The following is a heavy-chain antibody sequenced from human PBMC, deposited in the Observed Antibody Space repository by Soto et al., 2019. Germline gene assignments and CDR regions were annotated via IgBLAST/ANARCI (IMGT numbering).Heavy chain of an antibody. Sequence: SETLSLTCTVSGGSISSGGYYRSWIRQHPGKGLEWIGYIYYSGSTYYNPSLKSRVTISVDTSKNQFSLKLSSVTAADTAVYYCARGFITIFGVVIIPGWFDPWGQGTLVTVSS. V-gene: IGHV4-31*03. J-gene: IGHJ5*02. D-gene: IGHD3-3*01. CDR3: ARGFITIFGVVIIPGWFDP. CDR1: GGSISSGGYY. CDR2: IYYSGST.